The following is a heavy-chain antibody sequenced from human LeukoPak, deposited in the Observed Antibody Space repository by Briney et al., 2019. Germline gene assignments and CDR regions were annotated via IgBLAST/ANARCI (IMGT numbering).Heavy chain of an antibody. CDR3: ARWYTGSWGYFDY. CDR2: INSNSGGT. CDR1: GYTFTGHY. V-gene: IGHV1-2*02. J-gene: IGHJ4*02. D-gene: IGHD6-13*01. Sequence: GASVKVSCKASGYTFTGHYIHWVRQAPGQGLEWMGWINSNSGGTNYAQNFQGRVTMTRDTSLSTAYMVISSLRSDDTAVYYCARWYTGSWGYFDYWGQGTLVTVSS.